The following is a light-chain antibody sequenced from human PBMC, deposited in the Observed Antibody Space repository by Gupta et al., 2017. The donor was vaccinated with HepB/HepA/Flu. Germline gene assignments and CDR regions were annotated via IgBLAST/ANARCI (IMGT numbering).Light chain of an antibody. Sequence: DIVITQSPDSLALSLGERATIHCKSRQSVLYSSNNKNYLAWYQQKPGQPPKLLIYWASTRESGVPDRFSGSGSGTDFTLTISSLQAEDVAVYYCQQDDRTPLTFGGGTKVEIK. CDR3: QQDDRTPLT. V-gene: IGKV4-1*01. CDR1: QSVLYSSNNKNY. CDR2: WAS. J-gene: IGKJ4*01.